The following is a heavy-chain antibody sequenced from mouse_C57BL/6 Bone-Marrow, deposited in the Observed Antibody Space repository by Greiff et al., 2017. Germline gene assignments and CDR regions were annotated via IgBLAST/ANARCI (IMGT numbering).Heavy chain of an antibody. Sequence: QVQLQQPGAELVMPGASVKLSCTASGYTFTSYWMHWVKQRPGQGLEWIGEIDPSDSYTNYNQKFKGKSTLTVDKSSSTAYMQLSSLTSEDSAVYYCAREGITSVVAHFDYWGQGTTLTVSS. D-gene: IGHD1-1*01. CDR3: AREGITSVVAHFDY. J-gene: IGHJ2*01. CDR2: IDPSDSYT. CDR1: GYTFTSYW. V-gene: IGHV1-69*01.